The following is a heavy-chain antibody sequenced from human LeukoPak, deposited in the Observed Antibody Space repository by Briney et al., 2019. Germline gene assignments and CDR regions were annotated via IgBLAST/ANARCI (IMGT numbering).Heavy chain of an antibody. CDR1: GFSFSSSW. D-gene: IGHD5-18*01. Sequence: GGSLRLSCIVSGFSFSSSWMNWVRQAPGKGLEWVANIKQDGSTRYYVDSVKGRFTISRDNAENSLYLQMNSLRVEDTAVYFCARDVTATGALDIWGQGTLLTVSS. CDR3: ARDVTATGALDI. V-gene: IGHV3-7*04. CDR2: IKQDGSTR. J-gene: IGHJ3*02.